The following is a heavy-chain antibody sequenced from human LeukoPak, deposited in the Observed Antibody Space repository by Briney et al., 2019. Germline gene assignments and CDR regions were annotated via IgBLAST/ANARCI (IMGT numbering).Heavy chain of an antibody. Sequence: GGSLTLSCAASGFNFADHAMRWVRQAPGKGLEWVPAISGISGSTTIYADSVKGRFAVSRDNSRNTLFLQMNSLRAEDTAVYYCAKNYASGRGVPYAMDVWGQGTTVTVAS. CDR2: ISGISGSTT. D-gene: IGHD3-10*01. CDR3: AKNYASGRGVPYAMDV. V-gene: IGHV3-23*01. CDR1: GFNFADHA. J-gene: IGHJ6*02.